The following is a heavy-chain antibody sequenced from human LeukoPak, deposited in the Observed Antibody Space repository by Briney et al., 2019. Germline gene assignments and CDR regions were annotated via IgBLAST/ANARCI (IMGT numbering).Heavy chain of an antibody. V-gene: IGHV3-74*01. CDR3: ARVAGSYAAPDY. J-gene: IGHJ4*02. CDR2: INSDGSST. Sequence: GGSLRLSCAASGFTFSSYWMHWVRQAPGKGLVWVSRINSDGSSTSYADSVKGRFTISRDNAKNTLYLQMNSLRAEDTAVYYCARVAGSYAAPDYWGQGTLVTVPS. D-gene: IGHD3-16*01. CDR1: GFTFSSYW.